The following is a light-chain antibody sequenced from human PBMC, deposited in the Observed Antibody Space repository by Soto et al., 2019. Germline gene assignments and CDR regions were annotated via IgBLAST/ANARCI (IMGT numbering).Light chain of an antibody. CDR1: SSDVGGYNY. J-gene: IGLJ1*01. V-gene: IGLV2-11*01. CDR2: DVS. CDR3: CSYAGNYYV. Sequence: QSVLTQPRSVSGSPGQSVTISCTGTSSDVGGYNYVSWYQQHPGKAPKLMIYDVSKRPSGVPDRFSGSKSGNTASLTISGLQAEDEADYYCCSYAGNYYVFGTGTKVTVL.